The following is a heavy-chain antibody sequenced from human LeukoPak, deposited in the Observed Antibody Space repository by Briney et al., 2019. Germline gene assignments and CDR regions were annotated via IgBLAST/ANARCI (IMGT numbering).Heavy chain of an antibody. CDR1: GFTFSNYG. V-gene: IGHV3-33*06. CDR3: AKEIGVLLIGRAFDT. Sequence: PGGSLRLSCAASGFTFSNYGIHWVRQAPGKGLEWVAVVWNDGSNKNYADSVKGRFTISRDNSKNTLDLKMNRLRVEDTAVYYCAKEIGVLLIGRAFDTWGQGTMVIVPS. D-gene: IGHD2/OR15-2a*01. CDR2: VWNDGSNK. J-gene: IGHJ3*02.